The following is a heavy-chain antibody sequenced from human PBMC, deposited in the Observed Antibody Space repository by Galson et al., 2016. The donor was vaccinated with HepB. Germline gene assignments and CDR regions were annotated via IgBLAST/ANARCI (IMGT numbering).Heavy chain of an antibody. Sequence: QSGAEVKKSGESLNISCETSGFHFAYYWIAWVRQKPGKGLEWVGIIYPDDSDARYSPSFQGRVTISADKSIRTVYLHWKSLKASDSAMYYCTRHPGMFDFSPDFSEAYFDYWGQGTLLTVSS. CDR1: GFHFAYYW. J-gene: IGHJ4*02. V-gene: IGHV5-51*01. D-gene: IGHD3-9*01. CDR2: IYPDDSDA. CDR3: TRHPGMFDFSPDFSEAYFDY.